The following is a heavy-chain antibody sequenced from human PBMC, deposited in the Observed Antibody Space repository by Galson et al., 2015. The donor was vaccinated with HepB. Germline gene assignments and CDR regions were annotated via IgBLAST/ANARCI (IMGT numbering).Heavy chain of an antibody. V-gene: IGHV3-30*03. CDR3: ARGFLSYYMDV. CDR2: ISYDGNNK. D-gene: IGHD3-10*01. J-gene: IGHJ6*03. Sequence: SLRLSCAASGFTFSSYGMHWVRQAPGKGLEWVAVISYDGNNKYYADSVKGRFTISRDNSKNTLYLQMNSLRAEDTAVYYCARGFLSYYMDVWGKGTTVTVS. CDR1: GFTFSSYG.